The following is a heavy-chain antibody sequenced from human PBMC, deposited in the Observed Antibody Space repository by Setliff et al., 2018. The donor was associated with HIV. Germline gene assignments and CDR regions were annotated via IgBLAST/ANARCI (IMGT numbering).Heavy chain of an antibody. CDR2: ISWNSGSI. V-gene: IGHV3-9*01. D-gene: IGHD3-9*01. CDR1: GFSFGSFS. J-gene: IGHJ6*03. CDR3: ARGDQTGYYRTYFYYMDL. Sequence: GGSLRLSCSGSGFSFGSFSLHWVRQAPGKGLEWVSGISWNSGSIGYADSVKGRFTMSRDNAKNTLHLQMNSLRAEDTALYYCARGDQTGYYRTYFYYMDLWGKGTTVTVSS.